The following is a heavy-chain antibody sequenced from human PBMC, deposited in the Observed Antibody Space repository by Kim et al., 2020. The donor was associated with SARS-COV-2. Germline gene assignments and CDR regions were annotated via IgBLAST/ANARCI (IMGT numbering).Heavy chain of an antibody. CDR3: TRHPQLTGNYFDP. D-gene: IGHD3-9*01. J-gene: IGHJ5*02. Sequence: GESLKISCKASGYNFINYWISWVCQKPGKGLEWMGRIDPRDSRVNYSPSFRGHVTISTDTSITTAYLQWSSLKSSDTAMFYCTRHPQLTGNYFDPWGQGTLVTVSS. V-gene: IGHV5-10-1*01. CDR2: IDPRDSRV. CDR1: GYNFINYW.